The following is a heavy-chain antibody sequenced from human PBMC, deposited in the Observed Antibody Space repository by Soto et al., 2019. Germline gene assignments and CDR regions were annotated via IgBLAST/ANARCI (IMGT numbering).Heavy chain of an antibody. CDR1: GGSISSGGYS. CDR3: ARVFSDSSSFFDP. J-gene: IGHJ5*02. CDR2: IYHSGST. Sequence: PSETLSLTCAVSGGSISSGGYSWSWIRQPPGKGLEWIGYIYHSGSTYYNPSLKSRVTISVDTSKNQFSLKLSSVTAADTAVYYCARVFSDSSSFFDPWGQGTLVTV. D-gene: IGHD6-13*01. V-gene: IGHV4-30-2*05.